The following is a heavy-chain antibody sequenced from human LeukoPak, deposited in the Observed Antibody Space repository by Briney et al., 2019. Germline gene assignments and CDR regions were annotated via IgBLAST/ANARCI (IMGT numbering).Heavy chain of an antibody. J-gene: IGHJ4*02. CDR2: FDPEDGET. D-gene: IGHD3-9*01. Sequence: ASVKVSCKVSGYTLTELSMHWVRQAPGKGLEWMGGFDPEDGETIYAQKFQGRITMTEDTSTDTAYRELSSLRSEDTAVYYCATPPYDILTGYDYYFDYWGQGPLVTVSS. CDR1: GYTLTELS. V-gene: IGHV1-24*01. CDR3: ATPPYDILTGYDYYFDY.